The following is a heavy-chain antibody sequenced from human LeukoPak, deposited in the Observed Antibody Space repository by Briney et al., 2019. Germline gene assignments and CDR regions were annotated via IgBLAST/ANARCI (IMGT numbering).Heavy chain of an antibody. Sequence: PSETLSLTCIVSGGSIRNYNNYWGWIRQPPGKGLEWIGSVYYTGSTNYNPSLKSRVTISVDTSKNQFSLKLSSVTAADTAVYYCAGSSGWFADAFDIWGQGTMVTVSS. V-gene: IGHV4-39*07. CDR1: GGSIRNYNNY. D-gene: IGHD6-19*01. CDR2: VYYTGST. J-gene: IGHJ3*02. CDR3: AGSSGWFADAFDI.